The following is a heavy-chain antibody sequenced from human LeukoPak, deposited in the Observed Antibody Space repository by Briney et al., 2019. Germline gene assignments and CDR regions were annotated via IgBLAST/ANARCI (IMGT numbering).Heavy chain of an antibody. CDR2: IIPIFGTA. J-gene: IGHJ4*02. D-gene: IGHD3-22*01. CDR1: GGTFSSYA. V-gene: IGHV1-69*05. CDR3: ARVGYYYVSSGYPYE. Sequence: SVKVSCKASGGTFSSYAISWVRQAPGQGLEWMGRIIPIFGTANYAQKFQGRVTITTDESTSTAYMELSSLRSEDTAVYYCARVGYYYVSSGYPYEWGQGALVTVSS.